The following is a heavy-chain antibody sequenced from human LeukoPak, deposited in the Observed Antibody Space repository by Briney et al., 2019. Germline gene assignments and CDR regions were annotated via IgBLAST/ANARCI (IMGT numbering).Heavy chain of an antibody. CDR1: GFTFGDYA. CDR3: DILTGYYN. Sequence: GGSLRLSCTASGFTFGDYAMSWVRQAPGKGLEWVGFIRSKAYGGTTEYAASVKGRFTISRDDSKSIAYLQMNSLKTEDTAVYYCDILTGYYNWGQGTLVTVSS. J-gene: IGHJ4*02. V-gene: IGHV3-49*04. CDR2: IRSKAYGGTT. D-gene: IGHD3-9*01.